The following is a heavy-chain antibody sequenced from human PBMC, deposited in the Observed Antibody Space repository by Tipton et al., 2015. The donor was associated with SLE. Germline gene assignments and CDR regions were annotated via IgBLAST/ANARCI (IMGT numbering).Heavy chain of an antibody. CDR3: ARGARPIASFGNYYSSYMDV. CDR2: INPSGGST. D-gene: IGHD3-3*01. V-gene: IGHV1-46*01. J-gene: IGHJ6*03. CDR1: GYTFTSYY. Sequence: QLVQSGPEVKKPGASVKVSCKASGYTFTSYYMHWVRQAPGQGLEWMGIINPSGGSTSYAQKFQGRATMTRDTSTSTVYMGLSSLRSEDTPVYYCARGARPIASFGNYYSSYMDVWGKGPPVTVSS.